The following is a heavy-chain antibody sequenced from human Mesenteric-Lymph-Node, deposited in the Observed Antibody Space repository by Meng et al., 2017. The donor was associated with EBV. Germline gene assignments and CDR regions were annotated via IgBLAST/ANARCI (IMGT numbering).Heavy chain of an antibody. CDR3: AGHYDYISP. Sequence: QVQLVESGGGLVKAGGSLRLSCADSGFTFSDYYMSWIRQAPGKGLEWISYISDSGSTVYYADSVKGRFTISRDNARDTLYLQMNSLRAEDTAVYYCAGHYDYISPWGQGTLVTVSS. CDR1: GFTFSDYY. V-gene: IGHV3-11*01. CDR2: ISDSGSTV. D-gene: IGHD3-16*01. J-gene: IGHJ4*02.